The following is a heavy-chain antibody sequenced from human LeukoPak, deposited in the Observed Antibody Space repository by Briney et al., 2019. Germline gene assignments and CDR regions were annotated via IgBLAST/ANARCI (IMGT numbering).Heavy chain of an antibody. J-gene: IGHJ4*02. CDR3: ARGRSGYYFDY. Sequence: GGSLRLSCAASGFTFSSYEMNWVRQAPGKGLEWVSYISSSASSIFYADSVKGRFTISRDNAKNTLYLQMNSLRGEDTAVYYCARGRSGYYFDYWGQGTLVTVSS. V-gene: IGHV3-48*03. CDR1: GFTFSSYE. D-gene: IGHD7-27*01. CDR2: ISSSASSI.